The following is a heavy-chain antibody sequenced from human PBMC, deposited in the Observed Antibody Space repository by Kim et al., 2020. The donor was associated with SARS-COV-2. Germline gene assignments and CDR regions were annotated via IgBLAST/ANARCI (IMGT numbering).Heavy chain of an antibody. Sequence: GESLKISCQGSGYSFTSYWISWVRQMPGKGLEWMGRIYPSDSDTRYSPSFQGHVTISSDKSISTAYLQWSSLKASDTAMYYCAKDDYGGHVSCYAMDVWGQGTSVTVS. V-gene: IGHV5-10-1*01. D-gene: IGHD4-17*01. CDR3: AKDDYGGHVSCYAMDV. CDR1: GYSFTSYW. CDR2: IYPSDSDT. J-gene: IGHJ6*02.